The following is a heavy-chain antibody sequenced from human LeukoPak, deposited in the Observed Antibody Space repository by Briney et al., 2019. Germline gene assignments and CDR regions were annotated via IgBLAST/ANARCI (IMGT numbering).Heavy chain of an antibody. D-gene: IGHD3-22*01. CDR2: IWYDGSNK. CDR1: GFTFSSYG. CDR3: ARNYYDSSGYYYHDY. J-gene: IGHJ4*02. Sequence: GGSLRLSCAASGFTFSSYGMHWVRQAPDKGLEWVAVIWYDGSNKYYADSVKGRFTISRDNSKNTLYLQMNSLRAEDTAVYYCARNYYDSSGYYYHDYWGQGTLVTVSS. V-gene: IGHV3-33*01.